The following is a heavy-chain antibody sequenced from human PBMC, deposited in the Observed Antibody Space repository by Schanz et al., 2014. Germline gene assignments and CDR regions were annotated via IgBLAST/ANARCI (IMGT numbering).Heavy chain of an antibody. D-gene: IGHD5-12*01. CDR3: ARVFSGYDLSAFDI. J-gene: IGHJ3*02. V-gene: IGHV1-69*04. CDR1: GGTFSSFA. Sequence: QVPLVQSGAEVKKPGSSVKVSCKASGGTFSSFAIFWVRQAPGQGLEWMGTIIPILDITNYAQKFQGRVTITADKSTSTASMELSNLRSADTAVYYCARVFSGYDLSAFDIWGQGTMVTVSS. CDR2: IIPILDIT.